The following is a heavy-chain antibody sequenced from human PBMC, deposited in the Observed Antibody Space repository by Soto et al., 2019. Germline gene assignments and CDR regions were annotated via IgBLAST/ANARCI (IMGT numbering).Heavy chain of an antibody. J-gene: IGHJ3*02. Sequence: GGSLRLSCAASGFTFSTYAMSWVRQAPGKGLKRVSAISGSGGSTYYADSVKGRFTISRDNSKNTLYLQMSSLRAEDTALYYCAKDRFYYDSSAYYYDAFDIWGQGTMVTVSS. V-gene: IGHV3-23*01. CDR1: GFTFSTYA. D-gene: IGHD3-22*01. CDR2: ISGSGGST. CDR3: AKDRFYYDSSAYYYDAFDI.